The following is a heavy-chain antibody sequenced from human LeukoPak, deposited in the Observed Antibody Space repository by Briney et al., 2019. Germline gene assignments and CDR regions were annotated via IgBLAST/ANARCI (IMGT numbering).Heavy chain of an antibody. CDR1: DDSISGYY. CDR2: ICPSGST. Sequence: PSETLSLTCTVSDDSISGYYYIWIRQPPGKGLEWIAYICPSGSTKYNPSLKSPVTVSVDTSKNQLSLRLSSVTAADTAVYYCARRAAATRAFDIWGQGTTVTVSS. V-gene: IGHV4-4*09. J-gene: IGHJ3*02. CDR3: ARRAAATRAFDI. D-gene: IGHD6-25*01.